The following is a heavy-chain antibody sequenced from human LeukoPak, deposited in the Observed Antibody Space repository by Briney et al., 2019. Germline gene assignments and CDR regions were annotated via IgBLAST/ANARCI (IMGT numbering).Heavy chain of an antibody. CDR1: GYTFTGYY. Sequence: ASVKVCRKASGYTFTGYYFHLVRQAPGPGLGWMGWINTNSGDTKYAKAFQGRVTKTRDTSVSTAYMELSGLRSDDTAERYCARVLRASVWDNSGHPDYWGQGALVTVSS. D-gene: IGHD3-22*01. V-gene: IGHV1-2*02. CDR2: INTNSGDT. CDR3: ARVLRASVWDNSGHPDY. J-gene: IGHJ4*02.